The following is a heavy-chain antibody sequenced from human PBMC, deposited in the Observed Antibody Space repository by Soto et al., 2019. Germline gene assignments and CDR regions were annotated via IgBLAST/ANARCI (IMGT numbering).Heavy chain of an antibody. J-gene: IGHJ6*02. V-gene: IGHV1-8*01. CDR2: MNPNSGNT. D-gene: IGHD6-19*01. CDR3: ARTSXYYSGWYAYYFYGMDV. CDR1: GYTFTSSD. Sequence: QVQLVQSGAEVKKPGASVKVSCKASGYTFTSSDINWVRQATGQGLEWMGWMNPNSGNTGYAQKFQGRVTMTRNTSISTAYMELSTLRSEDTAVYYCARTSXYYSGWYAYYFYGMDVWGQGTTVTVS.